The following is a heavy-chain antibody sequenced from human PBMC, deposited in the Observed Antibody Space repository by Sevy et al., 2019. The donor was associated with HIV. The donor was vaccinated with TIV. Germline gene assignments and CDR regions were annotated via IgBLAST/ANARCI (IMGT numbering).Heavy chain of an antibody. D-gene: IGHD3-22*01. Sequence: SETLALTCTVSGGSISSYYWSWIRQPPGKGLEWIGYIYYSGSTNYNPSLKSRFTISIDTSKNQFSLKLSSVTAADTAVYYCATGTYDSSSYYRINPYCYYYYMDVWGKGTTVTVSS. V-gene: IGHV4-59*01. CDR3: ATGTYDSSSYYRINPYCYYYYMDV. CDR1: GGSISSYY. J-gene: IGHJ6*03. CDR2: IYYSGST.